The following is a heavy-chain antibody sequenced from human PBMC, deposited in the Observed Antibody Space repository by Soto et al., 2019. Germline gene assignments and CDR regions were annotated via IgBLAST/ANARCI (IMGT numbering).Heavy chain of an antibody. Sequence: PSETLSLTCAVYGGSFSGYYWSWIRQPPGKGLEWIGEINHSGSTNYNPSLKSRVTISVDTSKNQFSLKLSSVTAADTAVYYCARYYGDYDFFMHYGMDVWGQGTTVTVSS. CDR3: ARYYGDYDFFMHYGMDV. CDR2: INHSGST. V-gene: IGHV4-34*01. CDR1: GGSFSGYY. J-gene: IGHJ6*02. D-gene: IGHD4-17*01.